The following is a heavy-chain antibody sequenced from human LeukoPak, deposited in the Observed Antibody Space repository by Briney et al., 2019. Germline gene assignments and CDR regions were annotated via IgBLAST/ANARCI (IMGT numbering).Heavy chain of an antibody. D-gene: IGHD3-16*01. CDR1: GGSISSGGYY. V-gene: IGHV4-30-2*01. CDR2: IYHSGST. Sequence: SETLSLTCTVSGGSISSGGYYWSWIRQPPGKGLEWIGYIYHSGSTYYNPSLKSRVTISVDRSKNQFSLKLSSVTAADTAVYYCARDLGGLGNDAFDIWGQGTMVTVSS. J-gene: IGHJ3*02. CDR3: ARDLGGLGNDAFDI.